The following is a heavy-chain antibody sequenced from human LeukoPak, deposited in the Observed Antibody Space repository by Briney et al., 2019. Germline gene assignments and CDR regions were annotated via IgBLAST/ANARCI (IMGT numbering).Heavy chain of an antibody. CDR1: GFTFSNYW. CDR2: ISDSGGST. Sequence: PGGSLRLSCAASGFTFSNYWMSWVRQAPGKGLEWVSAISDSGGSTFYGDSVKGRFTISRDNSKNTLYLQMNSLRAEDTAVYYCAKGRNCGGDCYSYFDYWGQGTLVTVSS. V-gene: IGHV3-23*01. J-gene: IGHJ4*02. CDR3: AKGRNCGGDCYSYFDY. D-gene: IGHD2-21*02.